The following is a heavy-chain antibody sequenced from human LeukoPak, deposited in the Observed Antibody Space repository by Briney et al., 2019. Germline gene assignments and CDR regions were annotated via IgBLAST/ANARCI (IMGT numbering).Heavy chain of an antibody. CDR1: GGSISSGGYS. CDR2: IYHSGST. V-gene: IGHV4-30-2*01. Sequence: PSETLSLTCAVSGGSISSGGYSWSWILQPPGKGLEWIGYIYHSGSTYYNPSLKSRVTISVDRSKNQFSLKLSSVTAADTAVYYCARQEVEWPPLSGAFDIWGQGTMVTASP. D-gene: IGHD1-26*01. CDR3: ARQEVEWPPLSGAFDI. J-gene: IGHJ3*02.